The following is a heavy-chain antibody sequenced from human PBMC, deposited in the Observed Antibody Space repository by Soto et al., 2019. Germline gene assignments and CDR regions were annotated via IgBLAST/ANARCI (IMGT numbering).Heavy chain of an antibody. CDR2: ISNDGGNI. D-gene: IGHD3-16*01. J-gene: IGHJ4*02. CDR3: ASRGGLGNYFDS. Sequence: LRLSCAASGFKFRSFGMHWVRQAPGKGLQWVAYISNDGGNIKYVDSVKGRFTIVRDNSRNTLFLDMRSLRLEDSARYYCASRGGLGNYFDSWGQGALVTVSS. V-gene: IGHV3-30*03. CDR1: GFKFRSFG.